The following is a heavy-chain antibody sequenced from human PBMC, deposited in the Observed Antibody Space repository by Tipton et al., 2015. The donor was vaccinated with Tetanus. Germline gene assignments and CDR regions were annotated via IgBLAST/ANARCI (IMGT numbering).Heavy chain of an antibody. D-gene: IGHD3-3*01. CDR2: IYHSGST. J-gene: IGHJ5*02. V-gene: IGHV4-4*02. Sequence: TLSLTCAVSGGSISSSNWWSWVRQPPGKGLEWIGEIYHSGSTNYNPSLKSRVTISVDKSKNQFSLKLSSVTAADTAVYYCARAIGVTIFGVVIRQGNWFDPWGQGTLVTVSS. CDR1: GGSISSSNW. CDR3: ARAIGVTIFGVVIRQGNWFDP.